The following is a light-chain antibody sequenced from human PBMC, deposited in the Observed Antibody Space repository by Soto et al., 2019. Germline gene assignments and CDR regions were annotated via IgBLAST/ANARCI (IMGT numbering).Light chain of an antibody. CDR2: DAS. CDR3: QQYDHFVT. J-gene: IGKJ4*01. Sequence: DIQMTQSPSSLAASVGDRVTITCRASQDIKNYLNWYQQKPVKAPKLLIYDASNLAIGVPSSFSGSGSDTHFIFTIDSLQPEDIETYYCQQYDHFVTFGGGTKVEF. V-gene: IGKV1-33*01. CDR1: QDIKNY.